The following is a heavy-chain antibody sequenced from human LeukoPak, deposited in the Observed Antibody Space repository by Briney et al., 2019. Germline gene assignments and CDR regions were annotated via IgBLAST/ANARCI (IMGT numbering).Heavy chain of an antibody. CDR3: ARRGIAAAGYAY. CDR1: GGSISSDY. Sequence: PSETLSLTCTVSGGSISSDYGSWIRQPPGKGLESTGYIYYSGTTNYNPSLKSRVTIFVDTSQNQFSLNLSSVTAAAPAVYYCARRGIAAAGYAYWGQGTLVTVSS. CDR2: IYYSGTT. D-gene: IGHD6-13*01. V-gene: IGHV4-59*08. J-gene: IGHJ1*01.